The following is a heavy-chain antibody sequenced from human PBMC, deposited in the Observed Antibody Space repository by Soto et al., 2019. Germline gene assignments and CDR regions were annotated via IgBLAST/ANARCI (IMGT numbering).Heavy chain of an antibody. CDR2: ITTYNGKT. V-gene: IGHV1-18*04. CDR3: ARGIKYGAYSRWFDP. Sequence: ASVKVSCKTSGYSFTSYVISWVRQAPGQGLEWMGWITTYNGKTSYVQKFQGRVTMTTDTSTSTAYMELSSLRSEDTAVYFCARGIKYGAYSRWFDPWGQGTLVTVSS. J-gene: IGHJ5*02. D-gene: IGHD4-17*01. CDR1: GYSFTSYV.